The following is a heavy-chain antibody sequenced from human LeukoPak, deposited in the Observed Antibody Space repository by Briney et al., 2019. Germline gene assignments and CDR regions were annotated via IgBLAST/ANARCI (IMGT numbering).Heavy chain of an antibody. J-gene: IGHJ5*02. D-gene: IGHD2-8*02. CDR1: GDSISHGAYY. V-gene: IGHV4-31*03. CDR3: ARRKDDTGEFYNWFDP. CDR2: IHHTGSA. Sequence: SETLSLTCTVSGDSISHGAYYWGWIRQYPGKGLEWTGHIHHTGSAFYNPSLKSRVTISVDTSTSQFSLNLNSVTVADTAVYYCARRKDDTGEFYNWFDPWGQGTLVTVSS.